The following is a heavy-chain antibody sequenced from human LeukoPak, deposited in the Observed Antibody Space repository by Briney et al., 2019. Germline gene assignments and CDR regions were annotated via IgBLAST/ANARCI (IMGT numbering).Heavy chain of an antibody. CDR3: ARALRRDGYNWAFDY. J-gene: IGHJ4*02. D-gene: IGHD5-24*01. CDR2: IIPIFGIA. V-gene: IGHV1-69*04. Sequence: SVKVSCKASGGTFSSYAISWVRQAPGQGLEWMGRIIPIFGIANYAQKFQGRVTITADKSTSTAYMELSSLRSEDTAVYYCARALRRDGYNWAFDYWGQGTLVTVSS. CDR1: GGTFSSYA.